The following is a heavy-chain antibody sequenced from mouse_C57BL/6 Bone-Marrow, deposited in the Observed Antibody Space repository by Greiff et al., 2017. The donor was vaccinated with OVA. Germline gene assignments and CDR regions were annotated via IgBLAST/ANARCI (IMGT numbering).Heavy chain of an antibody. CDR1: GYAFSSSW. D-gene: IGHD1-1*01. CDR3: ARGGYYGRYFDV. J-gene: IGHJ1*03. V-gene: IGHV1-82*01. Sequence: QVQLKESGPELVKPGASVKISCKASGYAFSSSWMNWVKQRPGKGLEWIGRIYPGDGDTNYNGKFKGKATLTADKSSSTAYMQLSSLTSEDSAVYFCARGGYYGRYFDVWGTGTTVTVSS. CDR2: IYPGDGDT.